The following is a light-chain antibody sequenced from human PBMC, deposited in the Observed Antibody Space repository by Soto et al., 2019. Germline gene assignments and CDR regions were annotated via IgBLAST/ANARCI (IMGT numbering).Light chain of an antibody. J-gene: IGKJ1*01. V-gene: IGKV1-13*02. CDR2: DAS. Sequence: AIQLTQSPSSLSASVGDRVTITCRASQGISSALAWYQQKPGKAPKLLIYDASSLESGVPSRFSGSGSGTEFTLTISSLQPDDFATYYCQQYNSYPETFGQGTKVDIK. CDR1: QGISSA. CDR3: QQYNSYPET.